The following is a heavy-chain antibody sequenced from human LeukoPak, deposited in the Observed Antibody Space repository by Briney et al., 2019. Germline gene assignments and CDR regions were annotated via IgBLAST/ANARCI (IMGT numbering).Heavy chain of an antibody. CDR3: ASLVILSGTTGTTMLFDY. D-gene: IGHD1-1*01. CDR1: GFTFSSYS. Sequence: GGSLRLSCAASGFTFSSYSMNWVRQAPGKGLEWVSSISSSSSYIYYADSVKGRFTISRDNAKNSLYLQMNSLRAEDTAVYYCASLVILSGTTGTTMLFDYWGQGTLVTVSS. CDR2: ISSSSSYI. J-gene: IGHJ4*02. V-gene: IGHV3-21*01.